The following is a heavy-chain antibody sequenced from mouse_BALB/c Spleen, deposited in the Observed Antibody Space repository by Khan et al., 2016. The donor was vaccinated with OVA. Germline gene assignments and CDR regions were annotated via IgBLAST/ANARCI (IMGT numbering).Heavy chain of an antibody. Sequence: VRLQQSGPELVRPGASVKISCTASGYSFTGYFMNWVMQSHGKSLEWIGRINPHIGETFYNQRFKDKATLTVDESSSTAHMELRSLASYDSAVDYCTRIYRGDFDYWGQGTTLTVSP. CDR1: GYSFTGYF. D-gene: IGHD2-13*01. CDR3: TRIYRGDFDY. V-gene: IGHV1-20*02. CDR2: INPHIGET. J-gene: IGHJ2*01.